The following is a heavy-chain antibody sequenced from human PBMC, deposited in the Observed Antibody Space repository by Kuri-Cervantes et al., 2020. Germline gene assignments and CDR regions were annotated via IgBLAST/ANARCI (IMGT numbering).Heavy chain of an antibody. J-gene: IGHJ3*02. CDR3: AREDGSSSVAFDI. V-gene: IGHV1-69*04. CDR1: GGTFGSCT. D-gene: IGHD6-6*01. CDR2: IIPILGIA. Sequence: SVKVSCKASGGTFGSCTITWVRQAPGQGLEWMGRIIPILGIANYAQKFQGRVTITADESTSTAYMELSSLRSEDTAVYYCAREDGSSSVAFDIWGQGTMVTVSS.